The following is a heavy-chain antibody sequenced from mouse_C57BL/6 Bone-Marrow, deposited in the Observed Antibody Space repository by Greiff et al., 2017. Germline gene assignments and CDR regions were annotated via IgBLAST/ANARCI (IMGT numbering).Heavy chain of an antibody. D-gene: IGHD2-14*01. Sequence: VQLQQPGAELVKPGASVKLSCKASGYTFTSYWMQWVKQRPGQGLEWIGEIDPSDSDTNYNQKFKGKATLTVDTSSSTAYMQLSSLTSEDSAVYYCAREGTTDYSLDYWGQGTSVTVSS. J-gene: IGHJ4*01. CDR2: IDPSDSDT. CDR1: GYTFTSYW. V-gene: IGHV1-50*01. CDR3: AREGTTDYSLDY.